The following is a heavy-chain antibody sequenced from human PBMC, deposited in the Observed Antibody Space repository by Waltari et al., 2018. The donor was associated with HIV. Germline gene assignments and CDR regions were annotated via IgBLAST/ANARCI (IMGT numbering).Heavy chain of an antibody. CDR2: IDWNGGSA. Sequence: DVRLVESGGAVVRPGASLRLSCVAAGLTIDEYGMAWVSQRPGQGLEWVSNIDWNGGSANYGDSVKGRFTVFRDNPKASLYLQMNNLRDEDTGLYYCVRDSDGSGYDIWGRGTLVTVFS. J-gene: IGHJ1*01. CDR3: VRDSDGSGYDI. V-gene: IGHV3-20*04. D-gene: IGHD3-3*01. CDR1: GLTIDEYG.